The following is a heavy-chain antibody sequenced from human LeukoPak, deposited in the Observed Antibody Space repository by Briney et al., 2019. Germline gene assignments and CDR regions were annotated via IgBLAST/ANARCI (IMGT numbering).Heavy chain of an antibody. CDR3: AKSGYNRFDY. CDR2: ISGSGLST. Sequence: GGSLRLSCEASGFSFDSYAMSWVRQAPGKGLEWVSAISGSGLSTYYADSVKGRFTISRDNSKNTLYLQMNSLRAEDTAVYYCAKSGYNRFDYWGQGTLVTVSS. V-gene: IGHV3-23*01. J-gene: IGHJ4*02. CDR1: GFSFDSYA. D-gene: IGHD5-24*01.